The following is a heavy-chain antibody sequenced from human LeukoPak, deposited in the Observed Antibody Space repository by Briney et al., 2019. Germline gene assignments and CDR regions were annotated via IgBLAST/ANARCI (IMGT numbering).Heavy chain of an antibody. J-gene: IGHJ5*02. V-gene: IGHV4-59*01. Sequence: SETLSLTCSVSGGSISTYYWHWIRQTPGKGLEWIGHISYGNTDYNPSLKSRVTISVDTSKNQFSLKLTSVTAADTAVYYCARDKAHSYGRYFDPWGQGALVTVSS. CDR2: ISYGNT. D-gene: IGHD5-18*01. CDR3: ARDKAHSYGRYFDP. CDR1: GGSISTYY.